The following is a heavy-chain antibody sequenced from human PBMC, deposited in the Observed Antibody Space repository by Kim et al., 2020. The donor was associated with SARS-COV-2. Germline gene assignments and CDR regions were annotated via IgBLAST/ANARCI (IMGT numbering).Heavy chain of an antibody. Sequence: NPSLKGRVTISVDKSKNQFSLKLSSVTAADTAVYYCASRIEYSSSSYFDYWGQGTLVTVSS. CDR3: ASRIEYSSSSYFDY. J-gene: IGHJ4*02. D-gene: IGHD6-6*01. V-gene: IGHV4-4*02.